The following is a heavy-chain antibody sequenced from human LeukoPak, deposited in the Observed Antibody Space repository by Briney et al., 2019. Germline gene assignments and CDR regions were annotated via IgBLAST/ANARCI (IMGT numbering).Heavy chain of an antibody. J-gene: IGHJ1*01. V-gene: IGHV1-69*04. CDR1: GGTFSSYP. CDR3: ARDRNAWVVGATAEYFQN. D-gene: IGHD1-26*01. CDR2: IIPIFDIV. Sequence: GSSVKVSCKTSGGTFSSYPISWVRQAPGQGLEWMGRIIPIFDIVKYAENFQGRVTITADKSTSTAYMELSGLRSEDTAMYYCARDRNAWVVGATAEYFQNWGQGTLVTVSS.